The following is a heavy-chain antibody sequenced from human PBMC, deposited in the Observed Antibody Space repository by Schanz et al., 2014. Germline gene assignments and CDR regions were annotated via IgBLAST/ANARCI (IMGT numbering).Heavy chain of an antibody. CDR3: ARDISPESRGPLYYDAFDI. V-gene: IGHV3-7*01. Sequence: VQLVESGGGVVQPGRSLRLSCAASGFTFSGYGMHWVRQAPGKGPEWVANIEGDGSRKQYVDSVEGRFTISRDNAKNSLYLQMTSLRAEDAAVYYCARDISPESRGPLYYDAFDIWGQGTVVTISS. D-gene: IGHD2-15*01. J-gene: IGHJ3*02. CDR2: IEGDGSRK. CDR1: GFTFSGYG.